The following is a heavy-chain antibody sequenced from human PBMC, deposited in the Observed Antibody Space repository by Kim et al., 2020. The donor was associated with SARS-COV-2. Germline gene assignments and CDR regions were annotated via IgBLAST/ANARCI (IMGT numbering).Heavy chain of an antibody. J-gene: IGHJ6*02. CDR1: GFTFSSYW. Sequence: GGSLRLSCAASGFTFSSYWMSWVRQAPGKGLEWVANIKQDGSEKYYVDSVKGRFTISRDNAKNSLYLQMNSLRAEDTAVYYCARDGGHSSGYYGVYYYYGMDVWGQGTTVTVSS. V-gene: IGHV3-7*03. CDR2: IKQDGSEK. CDR3: ARDGGHSSGYYGVYYYYGMDV. D-gene: IGHD3-22*01.